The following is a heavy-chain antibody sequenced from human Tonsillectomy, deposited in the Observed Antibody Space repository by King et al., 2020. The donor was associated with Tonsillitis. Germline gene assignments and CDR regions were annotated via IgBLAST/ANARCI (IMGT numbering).Heavy chain of an antibody. J-gene: IGHJ3*02. CDR2: ISSSSSTI. V-gene: IGHV3-48*01. CDR3: AGQYCSSTSCYFDAFDI. Sequence: DVQLVESGGGLVQPGGSLRLSCAASGFTFSSYSMNWVRQAPGKGLEWVSYISSSSSTIYYADSVKGRFTISRDNAKNSLYLQMNSLRAEDTAVYYCAGQYCSSTSCYFDAFDIWGQGTMVTVSS. CDR1: GFTFSSYS. D-gene: IGHD2-2*01.